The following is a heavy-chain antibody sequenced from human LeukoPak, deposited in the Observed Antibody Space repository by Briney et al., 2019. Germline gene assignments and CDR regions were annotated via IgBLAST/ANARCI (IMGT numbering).Heavy chain of an antibody. CDR2: ISSSGDTI. V-gene: IGHV3-48*03. D-gene: IGHD3-10*01. CDR3: ARLGAHYGSGSHTGDY. CDR1: GFIFSSYE. Sequence: PGGSLRLSCAASGFIFSSYEMNWVRQAPGKGLEWVSYISSSGDTIYYADSVKGRFTISRDNARNSLYLQMNSLRAEDTAVYYCARLGAHYGSGSHTGDYWGLGTLVTVSS. J-gene: IGHJ4*02.